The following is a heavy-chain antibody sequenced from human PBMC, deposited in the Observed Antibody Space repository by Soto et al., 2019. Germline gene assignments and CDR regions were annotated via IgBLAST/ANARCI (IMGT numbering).Heavy chain of an antibody. V-gene: IGHV4-59*01. CDR2: ISYNGST. J-gene: IGHJ4*02. CDR1: GGTISSYY. CDR3: AASHYVASRSFDD. D-gene: IGHD3-16*01. Sequence: PWESLPLTCTASGGTISSYYLSWIRQPPGKGLEWIGYISYNGSTKYNPSPKSRVTISVDASKNPFSLKLSSVTAEDTAVYYCAASHYVASRSFDDWGQGTLVTV.